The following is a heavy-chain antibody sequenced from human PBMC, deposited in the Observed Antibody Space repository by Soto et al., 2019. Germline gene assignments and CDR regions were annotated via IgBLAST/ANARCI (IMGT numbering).Heavy chain of an antibody. CDR1: GGTFSSYA. Sequence: SVKVSCKASGGTFSSYAISWVRQAPGQGLEWMGGIIPIFGTANYAQKFQGRVTITADESTSTAYMELSSLRSEDTAVYYCAIGYYGSGNYYGMDVWGPGTTVTGSS. CDR2: IIPIFGTA. J-gene: IGHJ6*02. CDR3: AIGYYGSGNYYGMDV. V-gene: IGHV1-69*13. D-gene: IGHD3-10*01.